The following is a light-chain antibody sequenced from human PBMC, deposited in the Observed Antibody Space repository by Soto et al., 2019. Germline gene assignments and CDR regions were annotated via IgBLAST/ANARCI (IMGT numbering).Light chain of an antibody. V-gene: IGKV3-15*01. CDR3: QQYNNWPPWP. J-gene: IGKJ1*01. CDR2: GAS. CDR1: QSVSSN. Sequence: EIVMTQSPATLSVSPGERATLSCRASQSVSSNLAWYQQKPGQAPRLLIYGASTRATGIPARFSGSGSGTEFTLTIGSLQSEDFAVYYCQQYNNWPPWPFGQGTKLEIK.